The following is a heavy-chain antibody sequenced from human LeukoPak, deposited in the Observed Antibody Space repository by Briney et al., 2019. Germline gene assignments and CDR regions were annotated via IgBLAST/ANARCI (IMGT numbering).Heavy chain of an antibody. D-gene: IGHD2-21*02. CDR1: GFTFSNAW. CDR3: TTARPATAIYYYYYGMDV. J-gene: IGHJ6*02. CDR2: IKSKTDGGTT. Sequence: AGGSLRLSCAASGFTFSNAWMSWVRQAPGKGLEWVGRIKSKTDGGTTDYAAPVKGRFTISRDDSKNTLYLQMNSLKTEDTAVYYCTTARPATAIYYYYYGMDVWGQGTTVTVSS. V-gene: IGHV3-15*01.